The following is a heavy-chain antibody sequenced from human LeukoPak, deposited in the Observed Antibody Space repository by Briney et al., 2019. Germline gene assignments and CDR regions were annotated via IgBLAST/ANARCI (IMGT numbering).Heavy chain of an antibody. CDR3: ARDRGYCSGGSCYSSHFDY. CDR1: GFTFSSAS. D-gene: IGHD2-15*01. V-gene: IGHV3-21*01. J-gene: IGHJ4*02. CDR2: ISTGSSNM. Sequence: GGSLRLSCAASGFTFSSASMNWVRQAPGKGLEWVSFISTGSSNMYYADSVRGRFTISRDNAKNSLYLQMNSLTAEDTAVYYCARDRGYCSGGSCYSSHFDYWGQGTPVTVTS.